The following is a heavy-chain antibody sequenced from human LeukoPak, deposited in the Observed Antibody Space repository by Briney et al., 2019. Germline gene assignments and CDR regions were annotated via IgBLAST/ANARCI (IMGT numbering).Heavy chain of an antibody. D-gene: IGHD3-10*01. J-gene: IGHJ4*02. CDR2: ISGSGGST. Sequence: PGGSLRLSCAASGFTFSSYAMSWVRQAPGKGLEWVSAISGSGGSTYYADSVKGRFTISRDNSKNTLYLQMNSLRAEDTAVYYCAKDGRFYGSRSYNYFDYWGQGTLVTVSS. CDR3: AKDGRFYGSRSYNYFDY. CDR1: GFTFSSYA. V-gene: IGHV3-23*01.